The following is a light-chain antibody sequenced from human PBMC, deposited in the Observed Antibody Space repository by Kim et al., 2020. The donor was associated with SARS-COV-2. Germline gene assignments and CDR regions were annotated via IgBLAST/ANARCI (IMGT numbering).Light chain of an antibody. Sequence: EIVLTQSPGTLSLSPGERATLSCRASQSVSSTYLAWYQQKPGQAPRLLIYSASSRATGIPDRFSGSGSGTDFTLTISRLEPEDFAVYYCQQYGSAPPLTFGGGTKLEI. CDR2: SAS. J-gene: IGKJ4*01. CDR1: QSVSSTY. V-gene: IGKV3-20*01. CDR3: QQYGSAPPLT.